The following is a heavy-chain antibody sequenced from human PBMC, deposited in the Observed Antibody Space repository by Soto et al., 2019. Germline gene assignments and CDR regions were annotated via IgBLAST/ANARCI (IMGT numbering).Heavy chain of an antibody. Sequence: EVQLLESGGGLVQPGGSLRLSCAASGFTFSNFAMSWVRQPPGKGLEWVSAISSGGGNTFYADSVKGRFTISRDNSNSTLYLQMNNLRAEDTAVYYCAKDWYYYYYMDFWGKGTTVTVSS. CDR1: GFTFSNFA. CDR3: AKDWYYYYYMDF. CDR2: ISSGGGNT. V-gene: IGHV3-23*01. J-gene: IGHJ6*03.